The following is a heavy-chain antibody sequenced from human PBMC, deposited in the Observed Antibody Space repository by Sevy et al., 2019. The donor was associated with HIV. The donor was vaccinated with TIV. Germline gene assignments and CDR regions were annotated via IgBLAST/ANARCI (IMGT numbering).Heavy chain of an antibody. CDR2: ISYDGSNT. D-gene: IGHD3-22*01. V-gene: IGHV3-30-3*01. J-gene: IGHJ4*02. CDR3: ARDGGYDSRGYDLSNY. CDR1: VFTFTTYA. Sequence: GGSLRLSCAASVFTFTTYATHWVRQAPGKGLEWVAVISYDGSNTYYADSVKGRFTISRDSSKNTLYLQMNSLRAEDTAVYFCARDGGYDSRGYDLSNYWGQGTLVTVSS.